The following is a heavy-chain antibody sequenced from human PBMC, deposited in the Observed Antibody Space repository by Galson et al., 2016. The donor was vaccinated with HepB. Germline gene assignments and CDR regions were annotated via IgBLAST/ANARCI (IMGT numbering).Heavy chain of an antibody. D-gene: IGHD3-3*01. J-gene: IGHJ6*03. CDR1: GYTFRSYG. V-gene: IGHV1-18*04. Sequence: SVKVSCKVSGYTFRSYGISWVRQAPGQGLQWMGWVSGYNGNTNYAQKFRGRVTMTTDTSTNTAYMELRGLRFDDTAVYYCARISPLTIFGVVPYYYYYYMDVWGKGTTVTVSS. CDR3: ARISPLTIFGVVPYYYYYYMDV. CDR2: VSGYNGNT.